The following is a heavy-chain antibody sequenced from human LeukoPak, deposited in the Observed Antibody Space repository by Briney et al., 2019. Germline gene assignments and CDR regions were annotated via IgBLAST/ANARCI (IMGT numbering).Heavy chain of an antibody. CDR1: GGSISSYY. V-gene: IGHV4-59*01. CDR2: IYYSGST. CDR3: VRGQQLVRY. Sequence: KSSETLSLTCTVSGGSISSYYWSWIRQPPGKGLEWIGYIYYSGSTNYNPSLKSRVTISVDTSKNQFSLKLSSVTAADTAVYYCVRGQQLVRYWGQGTLVTVSS. J-gene: IGHJ4*02. D-gene: IGHD6-13*01.